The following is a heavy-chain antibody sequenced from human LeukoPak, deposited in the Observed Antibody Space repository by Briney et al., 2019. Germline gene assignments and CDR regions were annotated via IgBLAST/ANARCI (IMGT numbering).Heavy chain of an antibody. CDR2: IYPGDSDT. Sequence: GESLKISCKGSGYSFTSYWIGWVRQMPGKGLEWMGIIYPGDSDTRYSPSFQGQVTISADKSISTAYLQWSSLKASDTAMYYCARHYYAGPGHPAAIVEQNYYYYMDVWGKGTTVTVSS. D-gene: IGHD2-2*01. V-gene: IGHV5-51*01. CDR1: GYSFTSYW. CDR3: ARHYYAGPGHPAAIVEQNYYYYMDV. J-gene: IGHJ6*03.